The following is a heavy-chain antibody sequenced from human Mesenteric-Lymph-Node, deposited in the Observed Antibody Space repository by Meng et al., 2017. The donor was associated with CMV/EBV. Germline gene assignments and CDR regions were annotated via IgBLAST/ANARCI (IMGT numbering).Heavy chain of an antibody. V-gene: IGHV3-33*01. CDR1: GFIFSSYG. Sequence: GGSLRLSCAASGFIFSSYGMHWVRQAPGKGLEWVAVIWHDGSKKYYGDSVKGQFTVSRDNSKNTLYVQLNSLRVEDTAVYYCARDRSQLAAGIDYWGQGTLVTVSS. CDR3: ARDRSQLAAGIDY. J-gene: IGHJ4*02. CDR2: IWHDGSKK. D-gene: IGHD1-1*01.